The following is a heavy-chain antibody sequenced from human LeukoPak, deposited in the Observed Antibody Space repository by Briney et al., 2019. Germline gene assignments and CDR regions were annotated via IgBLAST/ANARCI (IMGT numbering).Heavy chain of an antibody. CDR2: INSSGGST. Sequence: GASVEVSCKASGYTFTSYYMHWVRQAPGQGLEWMGIINSSGGSTSHAQKFQGRVTMTRDMSTSTVYMELSSLGSEDTAVYYCARALYSGSYWNVDYWGQGTLVTVSS. D-gene: IGHD1-26*01. J-gene: IGHJ4*02. V-gene: IGHV1-46*01. CDR1: GYTFTSYY. CDR3: ARALYSGSYWNVDY.